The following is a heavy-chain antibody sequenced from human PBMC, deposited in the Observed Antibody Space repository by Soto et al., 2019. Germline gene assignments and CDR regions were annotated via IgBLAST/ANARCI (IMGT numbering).Heavy chain of an antibody. CDR3: ARDPGTATFDS. CDR2: ITNTNKYS. V-gene: IGHV3-11*05. J-gene: IGHJ4*01. CDR1: GFTFSDYS. D-gene: IGHD1-1*01. Sequence: QVQLVESGGGLVKPGGSLKLTCTASGFTFSDYSLSWIRQAPGKVLEWISYITNTNKYSGHADSVKGRFTISRDNAKNSVFLQMNSLSVDDTAIYYCARDPGTATFDSWGQGTLVTVSS.